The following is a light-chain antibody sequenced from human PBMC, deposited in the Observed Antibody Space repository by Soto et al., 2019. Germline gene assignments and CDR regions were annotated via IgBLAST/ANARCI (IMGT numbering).Light chain of an antibody. Sequence: QSVLTQPASLYGSPGQSITISCTGTSSDIGAYDYVSWFQQHPGKAPKLMIYEVNKRPSGVPDRFSGSKSGNTASLTVSGLQAADEADYFCKSYAGSNTYVFGSGTKVTVL. CDR2: EVN. CDR1: SSDIGAYDY. CDR3: KSYAGSNTYV. J-gene: IGLJ1*01. V-gene: IGLV2-8*01.